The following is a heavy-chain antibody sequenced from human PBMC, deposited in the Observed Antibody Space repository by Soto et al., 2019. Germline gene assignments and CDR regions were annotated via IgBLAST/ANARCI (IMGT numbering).Heavy chain of an antibody. J-gene: IGHJ3*02. CDR3: AKPHYYDSSGYGAFDI. D-gene: IGHD3-22*01. CDR2: ISGSGGST. V-gene: IGHV3-23*01. Sequence: GGSLRLSCAASGFTFSSYAMSWVRQAPGKGLEWVSAISGSGGSTYYADSVKGRFTISRDNSKNTLYLQMNSLRAEDTAVYYCAKPHYYDSSGYGAFDIWGQGTMVTVSS. CDR1: GFTFSSYA.